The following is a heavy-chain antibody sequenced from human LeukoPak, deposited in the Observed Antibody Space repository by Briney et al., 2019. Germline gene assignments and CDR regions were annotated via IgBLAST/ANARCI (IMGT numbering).Heavy chain of an antibody. V-gene: IGHV4-34*01. J-gene: IGHJ1*01. CDR2: INHSGST. D-gene: IGHD6-13*01. CDR3: ARRRQQLGYFQH. Sequence: SETLSLTCAVYGGSFSGYYWSWIRQPPGKGLEWIGEINHSGSTNYNPSLKSRVTISVDTSKNQLSLKLSSVTAADTAVYYCARRRQQLGYFQHWGQGTLVTVSS. CDR1: GGSFSGYY.